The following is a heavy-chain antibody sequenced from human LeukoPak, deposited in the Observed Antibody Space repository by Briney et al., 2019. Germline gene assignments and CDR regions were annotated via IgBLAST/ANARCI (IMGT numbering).Heavy chain of an antibody. CDR3: ARDGKYQLLFNGMDV. CDR2: ISAYSGHT. CDR1: GYPFTSYG. D-gene: IGHD2-2*01. J-gene: IGHJ6*04. Sequence: ASVNVSWTASGYPFTSYGIVWVRQAPAQGLEWMGWISAYSGHTNYAQKHQGRVTMTTDRSTSTVYMELRRLRSEDAAIYYCARDGKYQLLFNGMDVWGKGTTVTVSS. V-gene: IGHV1-18*01.